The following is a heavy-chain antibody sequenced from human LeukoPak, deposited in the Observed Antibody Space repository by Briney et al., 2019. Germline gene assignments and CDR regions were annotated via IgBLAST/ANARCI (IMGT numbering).Heavy chain of an antibody. D-gene: IGHD3-3*01. CDR2: INPNSGGT. V-gene: IGHV1-2*06. J-gene: IGHJ4*02. CDR1: GYTFTGYY. Sequence: ASVKVSCKASGYTFTGYYIHWVRQAPGQGLEWMGRINPNSGGTNYAQKFQGRVTMTRDTSISTAYMELSRLRSDDTAVYYCARDPYYDFWSGYYNWGQGTLVTVSS. CDR3: ARDPYYDFWSGYYN.